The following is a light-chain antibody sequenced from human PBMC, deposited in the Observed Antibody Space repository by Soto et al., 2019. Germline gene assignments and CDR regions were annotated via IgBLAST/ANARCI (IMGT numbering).Light chain of an antibody. CDR1: QDISNY. J-gene: IGKJ1*01. V-gene: IGKV1-33*01. CDR3: QQYGNLPRT. Sequence: DIQMTQSPSSLSASVGDRVTITCQASQDISNYLNWYQQKPGKAPKLLIYDASNLETGVPSRFSGSGSGTDFTFSISGLQPEDIGTYYCQQYGNLPRTCGQGTKVDIK. CDR2: DAS.